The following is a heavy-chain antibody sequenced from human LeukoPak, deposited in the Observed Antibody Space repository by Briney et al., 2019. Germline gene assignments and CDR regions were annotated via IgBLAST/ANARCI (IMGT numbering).Heavy chain of an antibody. D-gene: IGHD3-10*01. CDR1: GGSFSSYA. CDR2: IIPLFGTP. V-gene: IGHV1-69*05. Sequence: ASVKVSCKASGGSFSSYAFNWVRQGPGQGLEWMGGIIPLFGTPNYAQRFQDRVTITTDASTSTVYMDLSSLRSEDTAMYFCARSGVRGADLAFFDFWGQGTLATVSS. J-gene: IGHJ4*02. CDR3: ARSGVRGADLAFFDF.